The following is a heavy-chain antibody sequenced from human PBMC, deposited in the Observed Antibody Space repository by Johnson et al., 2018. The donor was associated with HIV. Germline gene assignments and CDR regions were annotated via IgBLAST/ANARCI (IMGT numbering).Heavy chain of an antibody. V-gene: IGHV3-30*19. D-gene: IGHD5-12*01. Sequence: QVQLVESGGGVVQPGGSLRLSCAASGFTFSSYGMHWVRQAPGKGLEWVAVISYDGSNKYYADSVKGRFTISRDNPKNTLYLQMSSLTAEDTALYYCAKAIGDIVAADAFDIWGQGTMVTVSS. CDR3: AKAIGDIVAADAFDI. CDR2: ISYDGSNK. J-gene: IGHJ3*02. CDR1: GFTFSSYG.